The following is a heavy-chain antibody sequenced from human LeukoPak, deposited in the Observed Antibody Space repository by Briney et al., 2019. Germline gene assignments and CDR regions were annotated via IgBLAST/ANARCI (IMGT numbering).Heavy chain of an antibody. CDR2: INGDGSWT. V-gene: IGHV3-74*01. D-gene: IGHD2-2*01. Sequence: GGSLRLSCAASGNYWMHWVRQAPGKGLVWVSHINGDGSWTTYADSVKGRFTISKDNAKNTVYLQMNNLRAEDTAVYYCVSFYETYWGQGTLVTVSS. CDR1: GNYW. CDR3: VSFYETY. J-gene: IGHJ4*02.